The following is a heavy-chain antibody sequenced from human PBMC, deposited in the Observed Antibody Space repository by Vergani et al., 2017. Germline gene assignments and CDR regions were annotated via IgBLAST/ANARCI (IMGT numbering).Heavy chain of an antibody. V-gene: IGHV4-39*07. Sequence: QLQLQESGPGLVKPSETLSLTCTVSGGSISSSSYYWGWIRQPPGKGLEWIGSIYYSGSTYYNPSLKSRVTISVDTSKNQFSLKLSSVTAADTAVYYCARDQLWSSYKQSSIAGPFDYWGQGTLVTVSS. J-gene: IGHJ4*02. CDR1: GGSISSSSYY. CDR2: IYYSGST. D-gene: IGHD5-18*01. CDR3: ARDQLWSSYKQSSIAGPFDY.